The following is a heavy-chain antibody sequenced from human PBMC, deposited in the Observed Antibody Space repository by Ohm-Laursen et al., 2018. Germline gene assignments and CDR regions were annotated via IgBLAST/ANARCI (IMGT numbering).Heavy chain of an antibody. J-gene: IGHJ6*02. Sequence: ASVKVSCKASGYTFTGYYMHWVRQAPGQGLEWMGWINPNSGGTNYAQKFQGRVTMTRDTSISTAYMELSRLRSDDTAVYYCARDPIEYSSSWQNYYYGMDVWGQGTTVTVSS. V-gene: IGHV1-2*02. D-gene: IGHD6-13*01. CDR1: GYTFTGYY. CDR2: INPNSGGT. CDR3: ARDPIEYSSSWQNYYYGMDV.